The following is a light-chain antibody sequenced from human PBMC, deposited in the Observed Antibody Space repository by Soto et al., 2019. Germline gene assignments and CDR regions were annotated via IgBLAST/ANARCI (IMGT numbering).Light chain of an antibody. CDR1: QSVSRF. Sequence: EIVLTQSPATLSLSPGERATLSCRASQSVSRFLAWYQQKPGQPPRLLIYDASYRAAGIPARVSGSGSGTALTPTIRRRGTEDSAVYGCQQGSNSPLCPLAFGGGTKVDI. CDR2: DAS. CDR3: QQGSNSPLCPLA. V-gene: IGKV3-11*01. J-gene: IGKJ4*01.